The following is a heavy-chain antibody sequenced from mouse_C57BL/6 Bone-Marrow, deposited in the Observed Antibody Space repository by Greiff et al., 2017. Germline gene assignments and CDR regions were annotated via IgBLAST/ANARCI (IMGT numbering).Heavy chain of an antibody. Sequence: VQLQQPGAELVMPGASVKLSCKASGYTFTSYWMHWVKQRPGQGLEWIGEIDPSDSYTNYNQKFKGESTLTVDKSSSTAYMQLSSLTSEDSAVYYCARAGPCYSNPDYWGQGTTLTVSS. CDR1: GYTFTSYW. J-gene: IGHJ2*01. CDR2: IDPSDSYT. D-gene: IGHD2-5*01. V-gene: IGHV1-69*01. CDR3: ARAGPCYSNPDY.